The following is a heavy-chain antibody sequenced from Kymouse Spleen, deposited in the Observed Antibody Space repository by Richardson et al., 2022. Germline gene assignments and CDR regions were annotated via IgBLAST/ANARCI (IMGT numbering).Heavy chain of an antibody. CDR1: GFTFSSYG. CDR3: AKERYYDFWSGYSDWYFDL. V-gene: IGHV3-30*18. D-gene: IGHD3-3*01. Sequence: QVQLVESGGGVVQPGRSLRLSCAASGFTFSSYGMHWVRQAPGKGLEWVAVISYDGSNKYYADSVKGRFTISRDNSKNTLYLQMNSLRAEDTAVYYCAKERYYDFWSGYSDWYFDLWGRGTLVTVSS. J-gene: IGHJ2*01. CDR2: ISYDGSNK.